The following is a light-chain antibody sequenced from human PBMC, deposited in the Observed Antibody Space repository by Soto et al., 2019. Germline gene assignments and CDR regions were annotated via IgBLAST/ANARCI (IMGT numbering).Light chain of an antibody. CDR3: QHSYSFPRT. CDR2: AAS. V-gene: IGKV1-39*01. Sequence: DIQMTQSPSSLSASVGDRVTITCRASQTISSYLNWYQQKKGEPPKLLIYAASSLQSGVPSRFSGSGSGTDFTLTISSLQPEDFSSYYCQHSYSFPRTFGGGTKVDIK. CDR1: QTISSY. J-gene: IGKJ4*01.